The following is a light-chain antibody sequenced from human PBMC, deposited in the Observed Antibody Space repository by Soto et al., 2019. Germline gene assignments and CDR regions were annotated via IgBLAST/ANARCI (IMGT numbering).Light chain of an antibody. Sequence: DIQMTQSPSTLSGSVGGRVTITCRASQTISSWLAWYQQKPGKAPKLLIYAASTLQSGVPSRFSGSGSGTDFTLTISSLQPEDFATYYCQQLNSYPITFGQGTRLEIK. CDR1: QTISSW. CDR3: QQLNSYPIT. J-gene: IGKJ5*01. CDR2: AAS. V-gene: IGKV1-5*01.